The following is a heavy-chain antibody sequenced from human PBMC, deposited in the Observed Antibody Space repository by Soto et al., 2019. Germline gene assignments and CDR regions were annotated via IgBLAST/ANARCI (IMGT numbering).Heavy chain of an antibody. Sequence: QVQLVQSGAEVKKPGSSVKVSCKASGGTFSSYAISWVRQAPGQGLEWMGGIIPIFGTANYAQKFQGRVTVNAAESTSTAYMELSSLRSEDTAVYYCARVPYCSGGSCYHKVGGMDVWGQGTTVTVSS. CDR2: IIPIFGTA. CDR3: ARVPYCSGGSCYHKVGGMDV. D-gene: IGHD2-15*01. CDR1: GGTFSSYA. J-gene: IGHJ6*02. V-gene: IGHV1-69*12.